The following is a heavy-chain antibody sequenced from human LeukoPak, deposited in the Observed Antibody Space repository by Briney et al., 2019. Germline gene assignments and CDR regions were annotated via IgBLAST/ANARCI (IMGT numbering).Heavy chain of an antibody. Sequence: GGSLRLSCAASGFALSGYSINWVRRAPGKGLEWVSFIDRSNSDIYYADSVKGRFTISRDNARESVFLQLNRLRAEDTAVYYCTRDPGYSSSSISFWGQGTLVTVSS. CDR1: GFALSGYS. CDR3: TRDPGYSSSSISF. CDR2: IDRSNSDI. D-gene: IGHD6-6*01. V-gene: IGHV3-21*01. J-gene: IGHJ4*02.